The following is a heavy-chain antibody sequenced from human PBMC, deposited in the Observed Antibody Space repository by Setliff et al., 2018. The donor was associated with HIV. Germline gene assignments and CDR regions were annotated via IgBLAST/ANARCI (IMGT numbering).Heavy chain of an antibody. J-gene: IGHJ4*02. CDR3: ARPNYYDSSGSFDY. CDR2: ISSSGTTI. CDR1: GFTFSNFE. Sequence: LRLSCAVSGFTFSNFEMNWVRQAPGKGLEWVSYISSSGTTIYYADSVKGRFTISRDNAKNSLYLQMNSLRAEDTAVYYCARPNYYDSSGSFDYWGQGTLVTVSS. D-gene: IGHD3-22*01. V-gene: IGHV3-48*03.